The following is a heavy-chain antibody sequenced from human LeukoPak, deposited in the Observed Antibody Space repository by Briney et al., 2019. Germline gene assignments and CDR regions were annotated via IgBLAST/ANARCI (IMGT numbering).Heavy chain of an antibody. CDR1: GFTFSSYW. D-gene: IGHD5-24*01. V-gene: IGHV3-7*01. J-gene: IGHJ5*02. CDR2: INQDGSDK. Sequence: GGSLRLSCAASGFTFSSYWMSWVRQAPGKGLEWVAKINQDGSDKYYVDSVKGRFTISRDNAKNSVYLQMNSLRAEDAAVYYCARSVMAPAPWGQGTLVTVS. CDR3: ARSVMAPAP.